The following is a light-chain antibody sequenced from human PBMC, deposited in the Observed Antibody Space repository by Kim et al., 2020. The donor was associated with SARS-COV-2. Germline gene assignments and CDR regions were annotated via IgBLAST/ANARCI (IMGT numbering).Light chain of an antibody. Sequence: SPGERATLACRASQSVGGVYAAWYQQKPGQAPRLLIYDASNRAIGVPDRFSSSGSGTDFTLTICRLEPEDFAVYYCHQYGSSPQTFGQGTKVDIK. J-gene: IGKJ1*01. V-gene: IGKV3-20*01. CDR1: QSVGGVY. CDR2: DAS. CDR3: HQYGSSPQT.